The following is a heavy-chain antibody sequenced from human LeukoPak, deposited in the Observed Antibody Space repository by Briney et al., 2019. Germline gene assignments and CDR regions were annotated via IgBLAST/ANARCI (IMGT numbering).Heavy chain of an antibody. Sequence: RGSLRLSCAASGFSFSSYWMHWVRQAPGKGLVWASRINSDGSRTSYADSVKGRFTISRDNAKNTLYLQMNSLRAEDTAVYYCARGFGYDNILTYWGQGTLVTVSS. V-gene: IGHV3-74*01. CDR2: INSDGSRT. D-gene: IGHD5-12*01. CDR1: GFSFSSYW. J-gene: IGHJ4*02. CDR3: ARGFGYDNILTY.